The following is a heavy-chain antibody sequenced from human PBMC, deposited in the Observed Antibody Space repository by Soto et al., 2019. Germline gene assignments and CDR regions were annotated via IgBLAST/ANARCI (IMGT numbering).Heavy chain of an antibody. D-gene: IGHD3-22*01. CDR3: ARGLDSGGFRLGSYYYVMDV. J-gene: IGHJ6*02. CDR1: AYTFTTYI. CDR2: FIPIFGAA. Sequence: SVKVSCKASAYTFTTYILSWVLQAPGQGLEWMGGFIPIFGAAKYAQKFQGRVTITADESTSTVYMEMSSLRSEDTAVYYCARGLDSGGFRLGSYYYVMDVWGQGTTVTVSS. V-gene: IGHV1-69*13.